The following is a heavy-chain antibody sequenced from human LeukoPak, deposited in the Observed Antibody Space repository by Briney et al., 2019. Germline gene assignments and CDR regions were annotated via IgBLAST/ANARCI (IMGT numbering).Heavy chain of an antibody. D-gene: IGHD6-6*01. J-gene: IGHJ4*02. CDR3: ARESFAARWD. CDR2: IKQDGSQK. Sequence: GGSLRLSCAASRFTFSSYSMNWVRQAPGKGLEWVANIKQDGSQKSYVDSVKGRFTISRDNANNLLYLQMNSLRAEDTAVYYCARESFAARWDWGQGTLVTVSS. V-gene: IGHV3-7*01. CDR1: RFTFSSYS.